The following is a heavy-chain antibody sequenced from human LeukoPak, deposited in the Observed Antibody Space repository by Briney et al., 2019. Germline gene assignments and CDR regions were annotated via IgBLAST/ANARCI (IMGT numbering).Heavy chain of an antibody. Sequence: GGSLRLSCAASGFTFSTYGMSWVRQAPGKGLEWVSGISGSGGSRFYTDSVKGRFTISRDNSKNTLYLQMNSLRAEDTAVYYCARVISVAGYDYWGQGTLVTVSS. CDR2: ISGSGGSR. CDR1: GFTFSTYG. J-gene: IGHJ4*02. V-gene: IGHV3-23*01. CDR3: ARVISVAGYDY. D-gene: IGHD6-19*01.